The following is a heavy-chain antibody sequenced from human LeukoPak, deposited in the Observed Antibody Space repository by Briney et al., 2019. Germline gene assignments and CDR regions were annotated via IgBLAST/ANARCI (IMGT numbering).Heavy chain of an antibody. D-gene: IGHD3-10*01. CDR3: ARFITIPGVAFDI. J-gene: IGHJ3*02. CDR1: GDSISTYY. CDR2: IYYRVTS. V-gene: IGHV4-59*12. Sequence: PSETLTLTCTVSGDSISTYYWSWIRQPPGKGLEWIGYIYYRVTSDYNPSLRSRVTMSVDTSQNQFSLNLSSVTAADTAVYYCARFITIPGVAFDIWGQGTMVTVSS.